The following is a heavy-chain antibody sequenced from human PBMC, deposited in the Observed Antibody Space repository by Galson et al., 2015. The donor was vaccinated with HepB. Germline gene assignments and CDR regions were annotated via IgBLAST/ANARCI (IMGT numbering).Heavy chain of an antibody. Sequence: SVKVSCKASGGTFNNYTISWVRQAPGPGLEWMGGIIPIFGTTNYAQKFQGRVTIAADESTSTAYMELSSLTSEDTAVYYCARSPEQTQDIVVLPIAFYFFDYWGQGTLVTVSS. CDR3: ARSPEQTQDIVVLPIAFYFFDY. J-gene: IGHJ4*02. D-gene: IGHD2-2*01. CDR2: IIPIFGTT. CDR1: GGTFNNYT. V-gene: IGHV1-69*13.